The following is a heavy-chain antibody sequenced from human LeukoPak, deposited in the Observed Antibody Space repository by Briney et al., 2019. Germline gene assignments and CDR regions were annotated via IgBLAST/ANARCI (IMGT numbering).Heavy chain of an antibody. CDR3: AKDKSSSSGWYYFDY. Sequence: GGSLRLSCAASGFTFSSYWMHWVRQAPGKGLVWVSLIYTDGSSTFYADSVKGRFTISSDNAKNTLYLQMNSLRAEDTAVYYCAKDKSSSSGWYYFDYWGQGTLVTVSS. V-gene: IGHV3-74*01. CDR1: GFTFSSYW. J-gene: IGHJ4*02. D-gene: IGHD6-19*01. CDR2: IYTDGSST.